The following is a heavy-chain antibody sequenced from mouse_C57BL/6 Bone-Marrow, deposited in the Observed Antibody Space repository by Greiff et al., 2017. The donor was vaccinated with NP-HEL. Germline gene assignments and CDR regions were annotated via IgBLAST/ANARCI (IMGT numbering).Heavy chain of an antibody. CDR3: AREPYGSRYWYFDV. Sequence: EVKVVESEGGLVQPGSSMKLSCTASGFTFSDYYMAWVRQVPEKGLEWVANINYDGSSTYYLDSLKSRFIISRDNAKNILYLQMSSLKSEDTATYYCAREPYGSRYWYFDVWGTGTTVTVSS. CDR1: GFTFSDYY. D-gene: IGHD1-1*01. J-gene: IGHJ1*03. V-gene: IGHV5-16*01. CDR2: INYDGSST.